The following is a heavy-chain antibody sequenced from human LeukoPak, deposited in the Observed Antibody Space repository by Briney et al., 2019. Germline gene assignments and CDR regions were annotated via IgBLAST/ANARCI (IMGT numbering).Heavy chain of an antibody. CDR1: GFIFRNFG. CDR2: ISDSGVTT. D-gene: IGHD6-19*01. V-gene: IGHV3-23*01. CDR3: ARRSGIAVAGAFDY. Sequence: PGGSLRLSCAASGFIFRNFGMTWVRQVPGKGLEWVSTISDSGVTTHYADSVKGRFTISRDNSKNTLYLQMNSLRAEDTAVYYCARRSGIAVAGAFDYWGQGTLVTVSS. J-gene: IGHJ4*02.